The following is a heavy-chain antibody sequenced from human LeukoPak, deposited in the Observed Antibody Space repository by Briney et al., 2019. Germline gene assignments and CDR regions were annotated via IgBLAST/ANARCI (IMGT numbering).Heavy chain of an antibody. CDR1: GYTFTGYY. J-gene: IGHJ5*02. D-gene: IGHD5-18*01. Sequence: ASVKVSCRASGYTFTGYYMHWVRQAPGQGLEWMGWINPNSGGTNYAQKFQGRVTMTGDASISTAYMELSRLRSDDTAVYYCARVQTDTAMVTVAGTWFDPWGQGTLVTVSS. V-gene: IGHV1-2*02. CDR3: ARVQTDTAMVTVAGTWFDP. CDR2: INPNSGGT.